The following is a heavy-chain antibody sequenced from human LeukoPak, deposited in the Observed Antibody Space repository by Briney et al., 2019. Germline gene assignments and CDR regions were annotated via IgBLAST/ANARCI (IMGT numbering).Heavy chain of an antibody. J-gene: IGHJ5*02. CDR2: MNPHSANA. CDR1: GYTFTSYD. CDR3: ARIPHRVPHNWFDP. V-gene: IGHV1-8*01. Sequence: ASVKVSCKASGYTFTSYDINWVRQAAGQGLEWMGWMNPHSANAGYAQKFQGRVTMTRDTSINTAYMELSSLRSDDTAVYYCARIPHRVPHNWFDPWGQGTLVTVS. D-gene: IGHD2-2*01.